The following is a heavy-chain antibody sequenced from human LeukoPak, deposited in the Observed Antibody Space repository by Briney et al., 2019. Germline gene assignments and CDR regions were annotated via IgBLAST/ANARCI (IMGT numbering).Heavy chain of an antibody. D-gene: IGHD6-13*01. CDR2: IYYTGST. V-gene: IGHV4-59*08. CDR1: GGSISSYY. CDR3: ARRRAEGGSNGHYNWFDP. Sequence: SETLSLTCTVSGGSISSYYWSWIRQPPGKGLEWIGYIYYTGSTNYNPSLKSRVTISVDTSKNQFSLKLSSVTAADTAVYYCARRRAEGGSNGHYNWFDPWGQGILVTVSS. J-gene: IGHJ5*02.